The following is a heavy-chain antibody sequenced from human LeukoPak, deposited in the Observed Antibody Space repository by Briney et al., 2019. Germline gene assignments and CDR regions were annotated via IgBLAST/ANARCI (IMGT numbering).Heavy chain of an antibody. D-gene: IGHD4-11*01. J-gene: IGHJ4*02. CDR2: ISGSGGST. CDR1: GFTFSSYA. CDR3: AKDSGSNYVPDY. V-gene: IGHV3-23*01. Sequence: GGSLRLSCAASGFTFSSYAMSWVRQAPGKGLEWVSAISGSGGSTYYADSVKGRFTISRDNSKNPLYLQMNSLRAEDTAVYYCAKDSGSNYVPDYWGQGTLVTVSS.